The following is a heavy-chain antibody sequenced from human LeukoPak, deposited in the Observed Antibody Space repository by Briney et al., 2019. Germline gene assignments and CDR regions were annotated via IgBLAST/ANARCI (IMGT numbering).Heavy chain of an antibody. J-gene: IGHJ6*02. CDR1: GGSISSGGYY. CDR2: IYYSGST. Sequence: PSQTLSLTCTVSGGSISSGGYYWSWIRQHPGKGLEWIVYIYYSGSTFYNPSLKSRVTISVNTSKNQFSLKLSSVTAADTAVYYCARGYDFWSGSSYGMDVWGQGTTVTVSS. CDR3: ARGYDFWSGSSYGMDV. V-gene: IGHV4-31*03. D-gene: IGHD3-3*01.